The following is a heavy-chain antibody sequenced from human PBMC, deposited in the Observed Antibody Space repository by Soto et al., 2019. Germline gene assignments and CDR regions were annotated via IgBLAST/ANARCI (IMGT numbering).Heavy chain of an antibody. J-gene: IGHJ4*02. D-gene: IGHD2-15*01. CDR1: GFSFSDSP. V-gene: IGHV3-73*01. CDR2: ITSKASSYAT. CDR3: TRGACSSGSCFQFDY. Sequence: EVQLVESGGGLVQPGGSLKLSCAASGFSFSDSPIHWVRQASGKGLEWVGRITSKASSYATAYVASVKGRFTISSDDSKNTANLQMNSLTTDNTAVYYCTRGACSSGSCFQFDYWGQGTLVTVSS.